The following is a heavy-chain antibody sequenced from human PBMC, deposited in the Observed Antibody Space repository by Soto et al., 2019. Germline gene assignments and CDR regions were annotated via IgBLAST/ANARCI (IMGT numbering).Heavy chain of an antibody. Sequence: ASVKVSCKASGYTFTSYGISWVRQAPGQGLEWMGWISAYNGNTNYAQKLQGRVTMTTDTSTSTAYMELRSLRSDDTAVYYCARESGRDTAMVTDYWGQGTLVTVSS. CDR2: ISAYNGNT. CDR1: GYTFTSYG. J-gene: IGHJ4*02. CDR3: ARESGRDTAMVTDY. D-gene: IGHD5-18*01. V-gene: IGHV1-18*01.